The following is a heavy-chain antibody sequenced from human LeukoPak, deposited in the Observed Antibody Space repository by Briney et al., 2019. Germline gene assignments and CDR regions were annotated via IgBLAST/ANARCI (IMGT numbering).Heavy chain of an antibody. D-gene: IGHD3-22*01. J-gene: IGHJ4*02. V-gene: IGHV3-48*03. CDR3: ASYDSSGYYYSYFDY. Sequence: GGSLRLSCAASGFTFSSYAMSWVRQAPGKGLEWVSYISSSGSTIYYADSVKGRFTISRDNAKNSLYLQMNSLRAEDTAVYYCASYDSSGYYYSYFDYWGQGTLVTVSS. CDR2: ISSSGSTI. CDR1: GFTFSSYA.